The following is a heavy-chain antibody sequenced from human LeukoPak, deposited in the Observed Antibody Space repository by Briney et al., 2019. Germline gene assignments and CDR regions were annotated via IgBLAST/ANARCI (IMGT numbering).Heavy chain of an antibody. J-gene: IGHJ4*02. Sequence: GGSLRLSCAASGFAFSSYAMSWVRQAPGKGLEWVSAISGSGGSTYYADSVKGRFTISRDNSKNTLYLQMNSLRAEDTAVYYCATPPPYSYGGFDYWGQGTLVTVSS. V-gene: IGHV3-23*01. D-gene: IGHD5-18*01. CDR1: GFAFSSYA. CDR2: ISGSGGST. CDR3: ATPPPYSYGGFDY.